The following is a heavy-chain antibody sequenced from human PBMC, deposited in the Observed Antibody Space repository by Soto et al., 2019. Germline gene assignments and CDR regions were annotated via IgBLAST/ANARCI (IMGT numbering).Heavy chain of an antibody. CDR2: IYYSGST. CDR3: ARVADWENGDDVREYYYGMDV. V-gene: IGHV4-59*01. Sequence: SETLSLTCTVSGGSISSYYWSWIRQPPGKGLEWIGYIYYSGSTNYNPSLKSRVTISVDTSKDQFSLKLSSVTAADTAVYYCARVADWENGDDVREYYYGMDVWGQGTTVTVSS. D-gene: IGHD4-17*01. CDR1: GGSISSYY. J-gene: IGHJ6*02.